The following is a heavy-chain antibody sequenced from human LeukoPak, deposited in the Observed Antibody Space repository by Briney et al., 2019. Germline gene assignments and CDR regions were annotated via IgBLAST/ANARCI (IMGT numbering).Heavy chain of an antibody. Sequence: PSETLSLTCTVSGYSISSGYYWGWIRQPPGKGLEWIGSIYHSGSTYYNPSLKSRVTLSVDTSKNQFSLKLSSVTAADTAVYYCARHGPESSSWPNWFDPWGQGTLVTVSS. J-gene: IGHJ5*02. CDR1: GYSISSGYY. D-gene: IGHD6-13*01. V-gene: IGHV4-38-2*02. CDR2: IYHSGST. CDR3: ARHGPESSSWPNWFDP.